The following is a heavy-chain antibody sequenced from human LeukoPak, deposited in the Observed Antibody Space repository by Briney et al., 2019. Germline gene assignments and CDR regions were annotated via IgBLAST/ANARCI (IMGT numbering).Heavy chain of an antibody. J-gene: IGHJ4*02. V-gene: IGHV4-34*01. CDR3: ARKFRGYYDSTRRYYFDY. D-gene: IGHD3-22*01. CDR2: INHSGST. Sequence: PSETLSLTCAVYGGSFSGYYWSWIRQPPGKGLEWIGEINHSGSTNYNPSLKSRVTISVDTSKNQFSLKLSSVTAADTAVYYCARKFRGYYDSTRRYYFDYWGQGTLVTVS. CDR1: GGSFSGYY.